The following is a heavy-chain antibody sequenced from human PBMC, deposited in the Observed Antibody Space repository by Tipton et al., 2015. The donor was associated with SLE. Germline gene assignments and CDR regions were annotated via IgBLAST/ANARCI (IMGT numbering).Heavy chain of an antibody. J-gene: IGHJ5*02. CDR1: GGSVSGYY. D-gene: IGHD2-2*01. Sequence: TLSLTCTVSGGSVSGYYWSWIRQSPGKGLEWIGYIYYSGSTNYDPSLRSRVTISVDTSKNQFSLKLSSVTAADTAVYYCARSYTSTTWFDPWGQGTLVTVSS. V-gene: IGHV4-59*02. CDR2: IYYSGST. CDR3: ARSYTSTTWFDP.